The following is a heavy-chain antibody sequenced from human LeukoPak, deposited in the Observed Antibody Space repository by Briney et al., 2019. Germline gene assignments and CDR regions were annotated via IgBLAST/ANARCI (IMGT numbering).Heavy chain of an antibody. CDR3: ARRRGLDY. CDR1: GFTCMTYS. CDR2: IKQDGSEK. D-gene: IGHD3-10*01. J-gene: IGHJ4*02. V-gene: IGHV3-7*01. Sequence: GGSLRLSCAASGFTCMTYSMNWVRQAPGKGLEWVANIKQDGSEKYYVDSVKGRFTISRDNAKNSLYLQMNSLRAEDTAVYYCARRRGLDYWGQGTLVTVSS.